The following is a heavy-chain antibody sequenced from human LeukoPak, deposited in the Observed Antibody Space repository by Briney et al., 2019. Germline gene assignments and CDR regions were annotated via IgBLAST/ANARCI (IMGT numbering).Heavy chain of an antibody. CDR3: ARSHQRVGIEDY. CDR2: ISSSSSTI. J-gene: IGHJ4*02. Sequence: QPGGSLRLSCAASGFTVSSNYMSWVRQAPGKGLEWLSYISSSSSTIYYADSVRGRFTISRDNAKNSLYLQINSLRADDTAVYYCARSHQRVGIEDYWGQGTLVTVSS. V-gene: IGHV3-48*04. D-gene: IGHD1-26*01. CDR1: GFTVSSNY.